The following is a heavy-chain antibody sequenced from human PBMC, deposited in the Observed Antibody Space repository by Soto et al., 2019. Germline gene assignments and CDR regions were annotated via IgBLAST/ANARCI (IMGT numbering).Heavy chain of an antibody. CDR1: GFTFSSYA. CDR3: AKDVVVRGVTYFDY. D-gene: IGHD3-10*01. CDR2: ISGSGGST. V-gene: IGHV3-23*01. Sequence: PGGSLRLSCAASGFTFSSYAMSWVRQAPGKGLEWVSAISGSGGSTYYADSVKGRFTISRDNFKNTLYLQMNSLRAEDTAVYYCAKDVVVRGVTYFDYWGQGTLVTVSS. J-gene: IGHJ4*01.